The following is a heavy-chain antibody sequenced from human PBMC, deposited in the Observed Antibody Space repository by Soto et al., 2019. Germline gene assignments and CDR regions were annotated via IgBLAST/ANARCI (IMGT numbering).Heavy chain of an antibody. CDR2: IKQDGSEK. Sequence: PGGSLRLSCASSGCPFSIYAMSWVRQDPGRGLEWVANIKQDGSEKYYVDSVKGRFTISRDNAKNSLYLQMNSLRAEDTAVYYCAREIAEALLWFGESQGFDIWGQGTMVTVSS. D-gene: IGHD3-10*01. J-gene: IGHJ3*02. V-gene: IGHV3-7*01. CDR1: GCPFSIYA. CDR3: AREIAEALLWFGESQGFDI.